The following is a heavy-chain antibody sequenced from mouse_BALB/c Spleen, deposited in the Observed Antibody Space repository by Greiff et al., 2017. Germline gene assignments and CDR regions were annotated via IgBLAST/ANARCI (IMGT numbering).Heavy chain of an antibody. V-gene: IGHV14-3*02. CDR2: IDPANGNT. Sequence: EVQLQQSGAELVKPGASVKLSCTASGFNIKDTYMHWVKQRPEQGLEWIGRIDPANGNTKYDPKFQGKATITADTSSNTAYLQLSSLTSEDTAVYYCARSLLLRYFDYWGQGTTLTVSS. CDR3: ARSLLLRYFDY. CDR1: GFNIKDTY. J-gene: IGHJ2*01. D-gene: IGHD1-1*01.